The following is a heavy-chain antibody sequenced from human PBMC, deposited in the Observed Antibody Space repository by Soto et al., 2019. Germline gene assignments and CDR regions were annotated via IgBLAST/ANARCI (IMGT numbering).Heavy chain of an antibody. CDR3: ATMTGGSGWYYWFDP. CDR1: GYTLTELS. Sequence: ASVKVSCKVSGYTLTELSMHWVRQAPGKGLEWKGGFDPEDGETIYAQKFQGRVTMTEDTSTDTAYMELSSLRSEDTAVYYCATMTGGSGWYYWFDPWGQGTLVTVSS. D-gene: IGHD6-19*01. J-gene: IGHJ5*02. CDR2: FDPEDGET. V-gene: IGHV1-24*01.